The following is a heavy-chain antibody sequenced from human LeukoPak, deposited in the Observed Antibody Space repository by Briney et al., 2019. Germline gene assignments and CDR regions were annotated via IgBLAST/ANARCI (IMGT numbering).Heavy chain of an antibody. D-gene: IGHD3-9*01. Sequence: GGSLRLSCAASGFTFSSYAMSWVRQAPGKGLEWVSAISGSGGSTYYADSVKGRFTISRDNSKNTLYLQMNSLRAEDTAVYYCAKMAYRLRYFDWLRDYYMDVWGKGTTVTISS. V-gene: IGHV3-23*01. CDR3: AKMAYRLRYFDWLRDYYMDV. CDR2: ISGSGGST. CDR1: GFTFSSYA. J-gene: IGHJ6*03.